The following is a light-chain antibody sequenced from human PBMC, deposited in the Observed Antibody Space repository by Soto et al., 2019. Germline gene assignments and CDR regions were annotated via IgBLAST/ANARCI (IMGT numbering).Light chain of an antibody. CDR1: SSNVGSYKL. J-gene: IGLJ1*01. CDR3: CSYGGSTTHV. V-gene: IGLV2-23*02. Sequence: QSALTQPASVSGSPGQSITISCTGTSSNVGSYKLVSWYQQHPGKAPKLMIFEVNKRPSGVSTRFSGSKSGNTASLTISGLKVEDEADYYCCSYGGSTTHVFGTGTKLTVL. CDR2: EVN.